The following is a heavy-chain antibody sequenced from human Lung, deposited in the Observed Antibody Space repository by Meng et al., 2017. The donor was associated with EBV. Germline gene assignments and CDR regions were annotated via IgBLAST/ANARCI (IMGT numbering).Heavy chain of an antibody. Sequence: VQVQPLGPGRVVPSVAVSLTCAGSGGACSSGNWWSWVRQPPGKGLEWIGEIYHSGSTNYNPSLKSRVTISVDKSKNQFSLKLSSVTAADTAVYYCARARSIAAAVIDYWGQGTLVTVSS. V-gene: IGHV4-4*02. D-gene: IGHD6-13*01. CDR3: ARARSIAAAVIDY. CDR2: IYHSGST. J-gene: IGHJ4*02. CDR1: GGACSSGNW.